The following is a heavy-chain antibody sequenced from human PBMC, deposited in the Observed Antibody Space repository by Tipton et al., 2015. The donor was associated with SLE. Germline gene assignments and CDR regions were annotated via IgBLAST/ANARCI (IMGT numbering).Heavy chain of an antibody. D-gene: IGHD3-16*01. CDR2: INHSGST. CDR1: GGSFSGYY. V-gene: IGHV4-34*01. CDR3: ARVRRGSGEWYFDL. Sequence: GLVKPSETLSLTCAVYGGSFSGYYWSWIRQPPGKGLEWIGEINHSGSTNYNPSLKSRVTISVDTSKNQFSLKLSSVTAADTALYYCARVRRGSGEWYFDLWGRGTPVTVSS. J-gene: IGHJ2*01.